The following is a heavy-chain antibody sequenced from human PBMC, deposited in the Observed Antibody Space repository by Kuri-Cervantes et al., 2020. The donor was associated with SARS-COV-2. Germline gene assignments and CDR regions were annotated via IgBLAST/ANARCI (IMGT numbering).Heavy chain of an antibody. CDR3: TTDLLYGVAGTGILDY. V-gene: IGHV3-21*03. Sequence: GESLKISCAASGFTFSSYSMNRVRQAPGKGLEWVSSISSSSSYIYYADSVKGRFTISRDNAKNSLYLQMNSLKTEDTAVYYCTTDLLYGVAGTGILDYWGQGTLVTVSS. CDR2: ISSSSSYI. D-gene: IGHD6-19*01. CDR1: GFTFSSYS. J-gene: IGHJ4*02.